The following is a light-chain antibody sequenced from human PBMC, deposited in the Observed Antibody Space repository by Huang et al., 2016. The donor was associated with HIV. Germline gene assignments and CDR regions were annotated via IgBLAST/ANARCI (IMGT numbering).Light chain of an antibody. Sequence: DIQMTQSPSSLSASVGDRVTITCQASQDISNYLNWYQQKPGKAPKLLIYDACNLETGVSSRFSGSGSGTDFTFTISSLQPEDIATYYCQQYDNVPRFTFGPGTKVDIK. J-gene: IGKJ3*01. V-gene: IGKV1-33*01. CDR1: QDISNY. CDR2: DAC. CDR3: QQYDNVPRFT.